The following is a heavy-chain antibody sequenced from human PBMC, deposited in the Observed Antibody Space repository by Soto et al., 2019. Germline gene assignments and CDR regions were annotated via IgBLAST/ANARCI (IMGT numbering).Heavy chain of an antibody. V-gene: IGHV3-30-3*01. J-gene: IGHJ4*02. CDR1: GFTFSSYA. D-gene: IGHD4-4*01. CDR3: ARVPDYSNPFDY. Sequence: GGSLRLSCAASGFTFSSYAMHWVRQAPGKGLEWVAVISYDGSNKYYADSVKGRFTISRDNSKNTLYLQMNSLRAEDTAVYYCARVPDYSNPFDYWGQGTLVTVS. CDR2: ISYDGSNK.